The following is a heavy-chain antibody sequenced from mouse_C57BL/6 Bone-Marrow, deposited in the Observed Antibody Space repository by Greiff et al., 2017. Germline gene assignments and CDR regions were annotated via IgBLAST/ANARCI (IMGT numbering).Heavy chain of an antibody. J-gene: IGHJ3*01. CDR1: GYTFTSYW. D-gene: IGHD2-3*01. Sequence: QVQLQQPGAELVKPGASVKLSCKASGYTFTSYWMHWVKQRPGQGLEWIGMIHPNSGSTNYNEKFKSKATLTVDKSSSTAYMQLSSLTSEDSAVYYCAGWLLRGFAYWGQGTLGTVAA. CDR3: AGWLLRGFAY. V-gene: IGHV1-64*01. CDR2: IHPNSGST.